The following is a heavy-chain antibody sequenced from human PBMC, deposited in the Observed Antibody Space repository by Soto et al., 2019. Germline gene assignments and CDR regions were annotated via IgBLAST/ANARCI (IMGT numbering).Heavy chain of an antibody. Sequence: SAPLYLSCSVSACYLERSIYFWNWIRQPPGKGLEWIGNISYSGRTDYNPSLTSRATMSVDTSKNQFSLNLKSITAADTAVYYCVRVGVGIGNHFDSWGRGTLVTVSS. CDR2: ISYSGRT. J-gene: IGHJ4*02. CDR3: VRVGVGIGNHFDS. V-gene: IGHV4-61*01. D-gene: IGHD1-26*01. CDR1: ACYLERSIYF.